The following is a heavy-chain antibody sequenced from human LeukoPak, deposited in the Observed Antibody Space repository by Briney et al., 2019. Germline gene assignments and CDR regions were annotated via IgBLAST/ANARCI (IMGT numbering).Heavy chain of an antibody. CDR3: AREDEDIVVVPAAYWFDP. CDR2: IYTSGST. V-gene: IGHV4-61*02. CDR1: GGSISSGSYY. J-gene: IGHJ5*02. Sequence: SQTLSLTCTVSGGSISSGSYYWSWIRQPAGKGLECIGRIYTSGSTNYNPSLKSRVTISVDTSRNQFSLKLSSVTAADTAVYYCAREDEDIVVVPAAYWFDPWGQVTLVTVSS. D-gene: IGHD2-2*01.